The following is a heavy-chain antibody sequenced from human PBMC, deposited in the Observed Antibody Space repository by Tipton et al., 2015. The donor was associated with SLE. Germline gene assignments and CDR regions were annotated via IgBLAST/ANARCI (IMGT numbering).Heavy chain of an antibody. D-gene: IGHD3-22*01. CDR3: ARPGLSGSGYYSPFDY. J-gene: IGHJ4*02. CDR2: IYYSGST. V-gene: IGHV4-31*03. Sequence: TLSLTCTVSGGSISSGGYYWSWIRQHPGKGLEWIGYIYYSGSTYYNPSLKSRVTISVDTSKNQFSLKLSSVTAADTAVYYCARPGLSGSGYYSPFDYWGQGTLVTVSS. CDR1: GGSISSGGYY.